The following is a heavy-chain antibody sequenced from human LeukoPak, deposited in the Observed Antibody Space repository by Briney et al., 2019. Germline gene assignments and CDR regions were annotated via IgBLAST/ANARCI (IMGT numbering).Heavy chain of an antibody. Sequence: SVKVSCKASGFTFTSSAMQWVRQARGQRLEWIGWIVVGSGNTNYAQKFQERVTITRDMSTSTAYMELSSLRSEDTAVYYCAADKSVGAIRPDATFDIWGQGTMVTVSP. CDR3: AADKSVGAIRPDATFDI. D-gene: IGHD1-26*01. CDR1: GFTFTSSA. CDR2: IVVGSGNT. J-gene: IGHJ3*02. V-gene: IGHV1-58*02.